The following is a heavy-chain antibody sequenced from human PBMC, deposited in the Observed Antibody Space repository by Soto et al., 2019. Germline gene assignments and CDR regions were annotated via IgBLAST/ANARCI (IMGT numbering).Heavy chain of an antibody. D-gene: IGHD3-3*01. CDR3: AAVWLRFLEWFPQHYYGRDD. Sequence: QMQLVQSGPEVKEPGTSVQVSCKASGFTFTNSAVQRVRQARGQRLEWIGWIVVGSGNTNYAQKFQERVTITRDISTSPASMVLSSLRPGGTAVYYSAAVWLRFLEWFPQHYYGRDDRGQGSTVTVSS. J-gene: IGHJ6*02. V-gene: IGHV1-58*01. CDR2: IVVGSGNT. CDR1: GFTFTNSA.